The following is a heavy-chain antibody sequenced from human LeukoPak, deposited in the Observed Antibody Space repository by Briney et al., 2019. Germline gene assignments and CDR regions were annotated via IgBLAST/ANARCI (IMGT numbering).Heavy chain of an antibody. CDR1: GASITSSSYF. CDR3: ARVPFNDAFDI. V-gene: IGHV4-39*07. CDR2: IYYSGST. Sequence: SETLSLTCSVSGASITSSSYFWGWIRQPPGKGLEWIGSIYYSGSTNYNPSLKSRVTISVDTSKNQFSLKLSSVTAADTAVYYCARVPFNDAFDIWGQGTMVTVSS. J-gene: IGHJ3*02.